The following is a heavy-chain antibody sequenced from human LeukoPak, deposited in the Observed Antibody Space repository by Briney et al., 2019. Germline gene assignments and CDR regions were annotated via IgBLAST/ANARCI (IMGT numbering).Heavy chain of an antibody. D-gene: IGHD4/OR15-4a*01. CDR2: IYYSGTT. V-gene: IGHV4-39*01. CDR3: VRHDGRGGATMGAWDC. CDR1: GGSISSSSYH. J-gene: IGHJ4*02. Sequence: SETLSLTCTVSGGSISSSSYHWGWTRQPPGKGLEWIVSIYYSGTTYSNPSLNSRVTISRDTSKNQFSLQLHSVTAADTAVYYCVRHDGRGGATMGAWDCWGQGSLVTVSS.